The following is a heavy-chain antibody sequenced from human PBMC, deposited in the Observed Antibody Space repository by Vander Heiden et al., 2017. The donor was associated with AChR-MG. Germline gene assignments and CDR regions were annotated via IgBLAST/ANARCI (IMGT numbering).Heavy chain of an antibody. CDR2: ITGSSGIT. D-gene: IGHD4-4*01. CDR3: AKSKAPRQDYYDYGMDV. CDR1: GFTFSAYV. V-gene: IGHV3-23*01. J-gene: IGHJ6*02. Sequence: EVQLLESGGGLVQPGGSLRLSCTGSGFTFSAYVTNWVPQAPGKGREWVSGITGSSGITYYADSVKGRFTISRDNSKKTVYLQLNSLRAEDTAVYYCAKSKAPRQDYYDYGMDVWGQGTTVTVSS.